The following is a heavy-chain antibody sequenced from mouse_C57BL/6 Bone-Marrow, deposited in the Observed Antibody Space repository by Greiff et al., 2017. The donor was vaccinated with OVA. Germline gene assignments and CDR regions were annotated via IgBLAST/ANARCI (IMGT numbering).Heavy chain of an antibody. CDR2: FHPYNDDT. Sequence: VMLVESGAELVKPGASVKMSCKASGYTFTTYPIEWMKQNHGKSLEWIGNFHPYNDDTKYNEKFKGKATLTVEKSSSTVYLELSRLTSDDSAVYYCARRCGTGNYAMDYWGQGTSVTVSS. CDR3: ARRCGTGNYAMDY. D-gene: IGHD4-1*01. CDR1: GYTFTTYP. J-gene: IGHJ4*01. V-gene: IGHV1-47*01.